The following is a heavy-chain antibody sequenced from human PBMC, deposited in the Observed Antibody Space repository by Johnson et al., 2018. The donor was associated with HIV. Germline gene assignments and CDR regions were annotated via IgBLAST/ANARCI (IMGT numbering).Heavy chain of an antibody. D-gene: IGHD2/OR15-2a*01. CDR3: AKNSAALDI. CDR2: ISYDGSIK. CDR1: GFTFSSSA. J-gene: IGHJ3*02. V-gene: IGHV3-30-3*01. Sequence: QEQLVESGGGVVQPGKSLRLSCAASGFTFSSSAMHWVRQAPGQGLQWVALISYDGSIKYFADSVKGRFTISRDNSKNTLHLQLNSLRAEDTAVYYCAKNSAALDIWGQGTMVTVSS.